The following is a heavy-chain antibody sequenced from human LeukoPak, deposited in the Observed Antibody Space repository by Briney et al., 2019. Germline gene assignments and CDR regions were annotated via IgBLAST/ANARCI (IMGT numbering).Heavy chain of an antibody. CDR2: INSDGSTT. CDR3: ARGGSSSWYGS. Sequence: GGSLRPSCAASGFTFSSYWMHWVRQAPGKGLVWVSRINSDGSTTSHADSVKGRFTISRDNAKNTLFLQMNSLRAEDTAVYYCARGGSSSWYGSWGQGTLVTVSS. CDR1: GFTFSSYW. D-gene: IGHD6-13*01. V-gene: IGHV3-74*01. J-gene: IGHJ5*01.